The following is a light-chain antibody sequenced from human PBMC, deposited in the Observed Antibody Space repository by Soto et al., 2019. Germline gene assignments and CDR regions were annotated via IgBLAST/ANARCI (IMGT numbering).Light chain of an antibody. V-gene: IGKV3-15*01. CDR2: GAF. CDR3: QQYNDWPLT. J-gene: IGKJ1*01. CDR1: QSVSSN. Sequence: EVMFTQSPVTLSVSPGERLTLSCRASQSVSSNLAWYQQKPGQAPSLLIYGAFTRATGIPARFSGTGSGTEFTLTISSLQSEDFALYYCQQYNDWPLTFGQGTKVDIK.